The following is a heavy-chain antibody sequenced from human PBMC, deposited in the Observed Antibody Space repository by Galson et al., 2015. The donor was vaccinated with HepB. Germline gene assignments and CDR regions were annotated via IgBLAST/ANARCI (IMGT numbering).Heavy chain of an antibody. CDR1: GFTFSSYS. CDR3: ARDGSFGHYYYYYGMDV. J-gene: IGHJ6*02. V-gene: IGHV3-21*01. CDR2: ITSSSSYR. Sequence: SLRLSCAASGFTFSSYSMNWVRQAPGKGLEWVSSITSSSSYRYYADSVKGRFTISRDSAKNSLLLQMNSLRAEDTAVYYCARDGSFGHYYYYYGMDVWGQGTTVTVSS. D-gene: IGHD3-10*01.